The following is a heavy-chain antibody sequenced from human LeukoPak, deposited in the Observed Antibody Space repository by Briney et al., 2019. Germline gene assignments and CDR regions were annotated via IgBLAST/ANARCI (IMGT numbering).Heavy chain of an antibody. CDR2: IYYTGST. CDR3: ARGGNCSGGSCYSFPGASFEY. CDR1: GGSISGYY. D-gene: IGHD2-15*01. V-gene: IGHV4-59*01. Sequence: SETLSLTCTVSGGSISGYYWSWIRQPPGKGLEWIGFIYYTGSTYYHPPLNSRVTMSVDTSTNRLSLKLSSVTAADTAIYYCARGGNCSGGSCYSFPGASFEYWGPGTLVTVSS. J-gene: IGHJ4*02.